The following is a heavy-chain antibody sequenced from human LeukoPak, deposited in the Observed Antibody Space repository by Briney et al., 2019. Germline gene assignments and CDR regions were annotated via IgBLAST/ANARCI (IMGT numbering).Heavy chain of an antibody. CDR3: AKAPPKEHDFWSGYYNYMDV. V-gene: IGHV3-23*01. D-gene: IGHD3-3*01. Sequence: PGGSLRLSCAASGFTFSSYGMSWVRQAPGKGLEWVSAISGSGGSTYYADSVKGRFTISRDNSKNTLYLQMNSLRAEDTAVYYCAKAPPKEHDFWSGYYNYMDVWGKGTTVTVSS. CDR1: GFTFSSYG. CDR2: ISGSGGST. J-gene: IGHJ6*03.